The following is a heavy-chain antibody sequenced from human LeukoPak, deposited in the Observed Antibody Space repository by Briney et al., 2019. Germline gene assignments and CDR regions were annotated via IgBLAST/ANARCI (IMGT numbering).Heavy chain of an antibody. CDR2: IRSKAYRGTT. Sequence: PGRSLSLSCTGSGFTFGDHAMSWVRQAPGRGRECVGFIRSKAYRGTTQYAASVKGRFTISRDDSASIAYLQMNSLRTEDTAMYYCARGPIQLWIHNAMDVWGQGTTVTVSS. CDR1: GFTFGDHA. V-gene: IGHV3-49*04. J-gene: IGHJ6*02. D-gene: IGHD5-18*01. CDR3: ARGPIQLWIHNAMDV.